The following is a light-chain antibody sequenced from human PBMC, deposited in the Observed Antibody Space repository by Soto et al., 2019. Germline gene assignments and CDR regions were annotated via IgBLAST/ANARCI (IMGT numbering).Light chain of an antibody. V-gene: IGLV1-47*01. J-gene: IGLJ3*02. CDR3: VAWDDNLSARV. CDR1: TSNIGSSI. Sequence: QPVLTRPPSLSGTPGQTVTIPCFGSTSNIGSSIVHWYQQLPGTAPKHLIYMNNQRPSGVPDRFSCSESGTSASLVISALRSEDEADYYCVAWDDNLSARVFGGGTKLTVL. CDR2: MNN.